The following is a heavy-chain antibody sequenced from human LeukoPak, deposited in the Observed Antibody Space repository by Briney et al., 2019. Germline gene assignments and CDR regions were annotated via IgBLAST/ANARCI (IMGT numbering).Heavy chain of an antibody. CDR3: ERGGFDTIGFDY. CDR1: GFTFSSYW. Sequence: GGSLRLSCVASGFTFSSYWMHWVRQAPGKGLVWVSRINSDGSTTTYADSVRGRFTVSRDNAKHTLYLQMNSLRAEDTAVYYCERGGFDTIGFDYWGQGTLVTVSS. J-gene: IGHJ4*02. V-gene: IGHV3-74*01. CDR2: INSDGSTT. D-gene: IGHD3-10*01.